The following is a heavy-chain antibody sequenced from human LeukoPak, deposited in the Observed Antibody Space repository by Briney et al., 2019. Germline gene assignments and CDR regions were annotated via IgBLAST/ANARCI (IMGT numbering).Heavy chain of an antibody. Sequence: PSETLSLARTVAGGSISSYYWSWVRQPAGKGMEWIVRIYRSATTNSKPSLTRRVTMSVDTSKNKFSLKLSSVTAADTAVYYCARAYRNYGVDYWGQGALVTVSS. CDR3: ARAYRNYGVDY. J-gene: IGHJ4*02. CDR2: IYRSATT. CDR1: GGSISSYY. D-gene: IGHD4-11*01. V-gene: IGHV4-4*07.